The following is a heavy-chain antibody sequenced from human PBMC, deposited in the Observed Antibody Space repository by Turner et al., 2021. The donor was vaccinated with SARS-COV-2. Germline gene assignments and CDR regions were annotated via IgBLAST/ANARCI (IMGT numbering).Heavy chain of an antibody. CDR2: IYSGGST. CDR3: ARGSHDFWSGYYPTYFDY. V-gene: IGHV3-53*01. D-gene: IGHD3-3*01. J-gene: IGHJ4*02. Sequence: EVQLVEAGGGLMQPGGSMRLSCADSGFTVSSNYMSWVRQAPGKGLEWVSVIYSGGSTYYADSVKCRFTISRDNSKNTLYLQMNSLRADDTAVYYCARGSHDFWSGYYPTYFDYWGQGTLVTVSS. CDR1: GFTVSSNY.